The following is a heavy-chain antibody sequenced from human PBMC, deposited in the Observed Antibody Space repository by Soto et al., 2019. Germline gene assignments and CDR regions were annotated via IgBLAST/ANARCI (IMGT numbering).Heavy chain of an antibody. CDR1: GGSFSGYY. V-gene: IGHV4-34*01. Sequence: SETLSLTCAVYGGSFSGYYWSWIRQPPGKGLEWIGEINHSGSTNYNPSLKSRVTISVDTSKNQFSLKLISVTAADTAVYSCARGRVGAGGAFDIWGQGTMVTVSS. CDR2: INHSGST. J-gene: IGHJ3*02. D-gene: IGHD1-26*01. CDR3: ARGRVGAGGAFDI.